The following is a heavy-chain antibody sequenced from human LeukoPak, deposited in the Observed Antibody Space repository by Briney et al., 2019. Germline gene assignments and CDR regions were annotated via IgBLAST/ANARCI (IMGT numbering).Heavy chain of an antibody. CDR3: ASVKGRTTGPYYFDY. V-gene: IGHV4-4*07. CDR1: GGSISSYY. Sequence: SETLSLTCTVSGGSISSYYWSWIRQPAGKGLEWIGRIYTSGSTNYNPSLKSRVTMSVDTSKNQFSLKLSSVTAADTAVYYCASVKGRTTGPYYFDYWGQGTLVTVSS. D-gene: IGHD1-1*01. J-gene: IGHJ4*02. CDR2: IYTSGST.